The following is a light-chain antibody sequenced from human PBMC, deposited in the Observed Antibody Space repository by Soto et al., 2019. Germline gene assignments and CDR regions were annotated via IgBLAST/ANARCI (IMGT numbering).Light chain of an antibody. V-gene: IGKV3-15*01. CDR1: QGIGDT. J-gene: IGKJ4*01. CDR3: QPYNNWPLT. CDR2: DTS. Sequence: EVVMRKYPATLSVSPGEVATLSCRASQGIGDTLAWYQHKPGQTPRLLIYDTSTGATGVPTRFSGSRSGAEFTLTITSLQSEDFAVYYCQPYNNWPLTFGGGTKVDIK.